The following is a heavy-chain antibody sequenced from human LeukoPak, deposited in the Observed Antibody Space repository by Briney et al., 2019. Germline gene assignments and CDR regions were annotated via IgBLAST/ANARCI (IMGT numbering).Heavy chain of an antibody. CDR3: VRPAVAGTKDY. CDR2: LYYSGST. J-gene: IGHJ4*02. V-gene: IGHV4-39*01. CDR1: GGSISSSSYY. Sequence: SETLSLTCTVSGGSISSSSYYWGWIRQPPGKGLEWIGSLYYSGSTYYNPSLKSRLTISGDTSKNQFSLNLSSVTATDMAVYYCVRPAVAGTKDYWGQGTLVTVSS. D-gene: IGHD6-19*01.